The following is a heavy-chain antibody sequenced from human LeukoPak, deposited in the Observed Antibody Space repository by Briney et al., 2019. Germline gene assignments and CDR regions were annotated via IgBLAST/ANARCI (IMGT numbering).Heavy chain of an antibody. V-gene: IGHV1-3*01. CDR1: GGTFSSYA. J-gene: IGHJ5*02. CDR3: ARDDGEGCGGDCYPPGPWFDP. CDR2: INAGNGNT. Sequence: GASVKVSCKASGGTFSSYAMHWVRQAPGQRLEWMGWINAGNGNTKYSQKFQGRVTITRDTSASTAYMELSSLRSEDTAVYYCARDDGEGCGGDCYPPGPWFDPWGQGTLVTVSS. D-gene: IGHD2-21*02.